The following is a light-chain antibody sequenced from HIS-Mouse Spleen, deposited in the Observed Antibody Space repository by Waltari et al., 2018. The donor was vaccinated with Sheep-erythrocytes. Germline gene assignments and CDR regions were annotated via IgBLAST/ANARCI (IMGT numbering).Light chain of an antibody. V-gene: IGLV3-10*01. CDR2: EDS. CDR3: YSTDSSGNHWV. CDR1: ALPKKY. J-gene: IGLJ3*02. Sequence: SYELTQPTSVSLSPGQTARITCSGHALPKKYAYWYQQKSGQAPVLVIYEDSKRPSGIPERFSGSTSGTMATLTISGAQVEDEADYYCYSTDSSGNHWVFGGGTKLTVL.